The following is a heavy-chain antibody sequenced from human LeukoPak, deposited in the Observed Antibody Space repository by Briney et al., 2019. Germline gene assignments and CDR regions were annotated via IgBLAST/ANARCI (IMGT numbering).Heavy chain of an antibody. V-gene: IGHV4-59*01. CDR2: IFYSGTT. J-gene: IGHJ5*02. CDR1: GGSISSYY. D-gene: IGHD6-13*01. CDR3: ARGVNWIDP. Sequence: SETLSLTCTVSGGSISSYYWSWIRQPPGKGLELIGYIFYSGTTNYNPSLKSRVTISIDTSKNQFSLKLSSVTAADTAFYYCARGVNWIDPWGQGTLVTVSS.